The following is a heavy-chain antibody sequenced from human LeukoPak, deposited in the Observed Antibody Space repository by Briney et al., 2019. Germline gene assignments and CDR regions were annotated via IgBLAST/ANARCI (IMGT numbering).Heavy chain of an antibody. CDR3: ARVLQGPFDY. CDR1: GGSISSYY. CDR2: IYYSGST. V-gene: IGHV4-59*01. Sequence: SETLSLTCTVSGGSISSYYWSWIRQPPGKGLEWIGYIYYSGSTNYNPSLKSRVTISVDTSKNQFYLKLSSVTAADTAVYYCARVLQGPFDYWGQGTLVTVSS. D-gene: IGHD4-11*01. J-gene: IGHJ4*02.